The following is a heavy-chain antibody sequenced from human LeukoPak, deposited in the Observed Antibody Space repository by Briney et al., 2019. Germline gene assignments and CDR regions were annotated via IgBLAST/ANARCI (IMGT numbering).Heavy chain of an antibody. J-gene: IGHJ4*02. D-gene: IGHD1-1*01. Sequence: GGSLRLSCTASGFTFGDYAMSWIRQAPGKGLEWVGFIRSKAYGETADYAASVKGRFTISRDDSKAIAYLQMNSLKTEDTTMYHCTRDRGAYNLYDYWGQGTLVTVSS. CDR2: IRSKAYGETA. V-gene: IGHV3-49*03. CDR1: GFTFGDYA. CDR3: TRDRGAYNLYDY.